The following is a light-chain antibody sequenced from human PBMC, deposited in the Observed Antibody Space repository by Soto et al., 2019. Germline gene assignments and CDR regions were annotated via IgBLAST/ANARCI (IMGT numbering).Light chain of an antibody. CDR1: QTVNSNY. J-gene: IGKJ1*01. V-gene: IGKV3-20*01. Sequence: EIVLTQSPGTLSLSPGERGTLSCMASQTVNSNYLAWYQRKPGQAPRLLIYGASNRATDIPHRFSGSGSGTVFTLTITRLEPEDFALYSCQQYGSSPPTFGQGTKVEIK. CDR3: QQYGSSPPT. CDR2: GAS.